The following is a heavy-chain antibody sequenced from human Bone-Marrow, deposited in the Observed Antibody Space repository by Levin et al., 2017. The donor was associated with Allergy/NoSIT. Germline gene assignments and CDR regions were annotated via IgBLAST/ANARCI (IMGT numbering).Heavy chain of an antibody. CDR1: GFTFTNFY. CDR2: ISNTGTRT. J-gene: IGHJ6*02. V-gene: IGHV3-11*01. Sequence: GGSLRLSCTASGFTFTNFYMSWIRVAPGKGLESVAYISNTGTRTLYADSVRGRFTVSRDNAKNSLYLQLNSLRAEDTAVYYCASDKRAALKSGKDFYYYYGMDVWGPGTTVIVSS. CDR3: ASDKRAALKSGKDFYYYYGMDV. D-gene: IGHD3-3*01.